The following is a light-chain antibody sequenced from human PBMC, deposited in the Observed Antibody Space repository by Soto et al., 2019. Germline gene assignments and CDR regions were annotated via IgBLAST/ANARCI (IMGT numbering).Light chain of an antibody. CDR2: DVS. CDR1: SSDIGGYNY. J-gene: IGLJ2*01. CDR3: CSYAGSYTLV. V-gene: IGLV2-11*01. Sequence: QSALTQPRSVSGSPGQSVTFSCAGTSSDIGGYNYVSWYQQHPGKASKLMIYDVSERPSGVPDRFSGSKSGNTASLTISGLQAEDEADYYCCSYAGSYTLVFGGGTKVTVL.